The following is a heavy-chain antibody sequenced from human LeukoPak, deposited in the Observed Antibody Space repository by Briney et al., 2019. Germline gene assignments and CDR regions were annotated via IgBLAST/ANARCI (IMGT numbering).Heavy chain of an antibody. CDR3: AKDDSSGYYPDAFDS. Sequence: GGSLRLSCAASGFTFSSYGMHWVRQAPGKGLEWVAVISVDGSNKYYADSVKGRFTISRHNSKNTLYLKMNSLRPEDTAVYYCAKDDSSGYYPDAFDSWGQGTLVTVSS. D-gene: IGHD3-22*01. V-gene: IGHV3-30*18. J-gene: IGHJ4*02. CDR2: ISVDGSNK. CDR1: GFTFSSYG.